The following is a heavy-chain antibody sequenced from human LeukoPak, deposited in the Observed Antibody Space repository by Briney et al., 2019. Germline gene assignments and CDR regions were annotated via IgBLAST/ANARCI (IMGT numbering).Heavy chain of an antibody. J-gene: IGHJ3*02. CDR3: ARVLKFPAAFDI. CDR2: INPNSGGT. CDR1: GYTFTGYY. V-gene: IGHV1-2*02. Sequence: ASVKVSCXASGYTFTGYYMHWVRQARGQGLEWMGWINPNSGGTNYAQKFQGRVTMTRDTSISTAYMELSRLRSDDTAVYYCARVLKFPAAFDIWGQGTMVTVSS.